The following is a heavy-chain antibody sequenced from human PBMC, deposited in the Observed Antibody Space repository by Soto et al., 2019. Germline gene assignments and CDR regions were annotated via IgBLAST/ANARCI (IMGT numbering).Heavy chain of an antibody. D-gene: IGHD6-6*01. J-gene: IGHJ3*02. CDR1: GDSVSSNSAA. CDR2: TYYRSKWFN. CDR3: ARGYSSSSTPFDI. Sequence: SQTLSLTCAISGDSVSSNSAAWNWIRHSPSRGLEWLGRTYYRSKWFNDYAASVKSRITINPDTSKNQFSLQLNSVTPEDTAVYYCARGYSSSSTPFDIWGQGTMVTVSS. V-gene: IGHV6-1*01.